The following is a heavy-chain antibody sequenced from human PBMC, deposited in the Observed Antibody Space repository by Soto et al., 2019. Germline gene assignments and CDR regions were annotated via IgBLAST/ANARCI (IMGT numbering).Heavy chain of an antibody. CDR3: ARDRGCSGCSCYRAYYYYGMDV. CDR2: IIPILGIA. V-gene: IGHV1-69*04. Sequence: SVKVSCKASGGTFSSYTISWVRQAPGQGLEWMGRIIPILGIANYAQKFQGRVTITADKSTSTAYMELSSLRSEDTAVYYCARDRGCSGCSCYRAYYYYGMDVWGQGTPVTVSS. J-gene: IGHJ6*02. CDR1: GGTFSSYT. D-gene: IGHD2-15*01.